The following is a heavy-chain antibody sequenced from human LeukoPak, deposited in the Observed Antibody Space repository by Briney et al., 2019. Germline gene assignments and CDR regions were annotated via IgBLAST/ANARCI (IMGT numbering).Heavy chain of an antibody. CDR3: ASGLWFGESLFDY. Sequence: SQTLSLTCTVSGGSISSYYWSWIRQPPGKGLAWIGYIYYSGSTNYNPSLKSRVTISVDTSKNQFSLKLSSVTAADTAVYYCASGLWFGESLFDYWGQGTLVTVSS. CDR2: IYYSGST. CDR1: GGSISSYY. J-gene: IGHJ4*02. D-gene: IGHD3-10*01. V-gene: IGHV4-59*08.